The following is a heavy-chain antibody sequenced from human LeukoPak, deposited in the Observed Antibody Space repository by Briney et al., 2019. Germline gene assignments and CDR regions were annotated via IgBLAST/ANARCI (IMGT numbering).Heavy chain of an antibody. D-gene: IGHD3-16*01. CDR1: GFTLNGYW. Sequence: GGSLRLSCAAPGFTLNGYWMHWVRQAPGKGLVWVSRINSDGSTTSYADSVKGRFTISRDNSKNTLYLQMNSLRAEDTAVYYCVRGTYHAYYMDVWGKGTTVTVSS. CDR3: VRGTYHAYYMDV. CDR2: INSDGSTT. V-gene: IGHV3-74*01. J-gene: IGHJ6*03.